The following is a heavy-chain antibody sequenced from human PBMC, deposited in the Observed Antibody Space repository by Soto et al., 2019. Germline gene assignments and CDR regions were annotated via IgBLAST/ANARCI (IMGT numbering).Heavy chain of an antibody. J-gene: IGHJ4*02. CDR3: ARDLVAYGSAPTDY. V-gene: IGHV3-30*04. Sequence: QVQLVESGGGVVQPGRSLRLSCAASGLSFSSYAMHWVRQAPGKGLEWVAVISYDGSNKYYADSVKGRFTISRDNSKNTLYLQMNSLRVEDTAVYYCARDLVAYGSAPTDYWGQGTLVTVSS. D-gene: IGHD3-10*01. CDR1: GLSFSSYA. CDR2: ISYDGSNK.